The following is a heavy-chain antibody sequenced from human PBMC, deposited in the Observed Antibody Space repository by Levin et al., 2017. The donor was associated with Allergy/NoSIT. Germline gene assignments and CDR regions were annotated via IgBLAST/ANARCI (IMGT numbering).Heavy chain of an antibody. CDR1: GFTFSNYA. Sequence: GESLKISCAASGFTFSNYAMTWVRQAPGKGLEWVSAIDGSGVHIYYADSVKGRFTISRDNSKNTLYLQMNSLRVEDTAVFYCAKNMETGKACYDFWGQGILVTVSS. D-gene: IGHD2-15*01. CDR2: IDGSGVHI. V-gene: IGHV3-23*01. CDR3: AKNMETGKACYDF. J-gene: IGHJ4*02.